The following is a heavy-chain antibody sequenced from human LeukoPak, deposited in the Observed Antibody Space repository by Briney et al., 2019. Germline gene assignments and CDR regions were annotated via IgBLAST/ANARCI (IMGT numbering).Heavy chain of an antibody. CDR1: GGSISSRVYF. J-gene: IGHJ4*02. CDR3: ARRGSNQPPDY. Sequence: SETLSLTCTVSGGSISSRVYFWGWIRQPPGKGLEWIGSIFYSGDTYSNPSLKSRVSISVDTSKNQFSLKLTSVIAADTALYYCARRGSNQPPDYWGQGTLVTVSS. D-gene: IGHD1-26*01. CDR2: IFYSGDT. V-gene: IGHV4-39*01.